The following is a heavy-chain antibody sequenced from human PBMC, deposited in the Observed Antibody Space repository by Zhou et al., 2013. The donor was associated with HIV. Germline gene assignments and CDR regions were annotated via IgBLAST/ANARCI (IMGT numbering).Heavy chain of an antibody. CDR1: GYTLTHLS. D-gene: IGHD3-16*02. J-gene: IGHJ4*02. CDR2: VIPALNIG. Sequence: QVQLIQSGPEVKKPGASVKLSCKISGYTLTHLSIHWVRHVPAKGLDWVGGVIPALNIGHYSQRFQGRVTISADKSKTLCYLQLNSLTYDDTALYFCASGTHALRDLSWLSDNWGQGTLVTVSS. CDR3: ASGTHALRDLSWLSDN. V-gene: IGHV1-69*10.